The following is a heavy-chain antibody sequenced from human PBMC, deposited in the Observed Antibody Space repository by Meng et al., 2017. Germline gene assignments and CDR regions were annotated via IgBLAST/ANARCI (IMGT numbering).Heavy chain of an antibody. CDR2: INPNSGGT. CDR1: GYTVTGYY. Sequence: QVQLVQAGAWVKKPGASVKFSCKASGYTVTGYYMHWVRQAPGQGLEWMGRINPNSGGTNYAQKFQGRVTMTRDTSISTAYMELSRLRSDDTAVYYCARSERYVLGFDYWGQGALVTVSS. D-gene: IGHD3-16*01. V-gene: IGHV1-2*06. J-gene: IGHJ4*02. CDR3: ARSERYVLGFDY.